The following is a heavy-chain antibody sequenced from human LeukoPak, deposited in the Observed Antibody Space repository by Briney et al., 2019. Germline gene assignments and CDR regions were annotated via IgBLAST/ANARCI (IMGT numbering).Heavy chain of an antibody. J-gene: IGHJ4*02. CDR1: GYSFTSYW. CDR3: ARHGDVGANSYFDY. V-gene: IGHV5-51*01. CDR2: IYPGGAGT. Sequence: GESLKFSCRGSGYSFTSYWICWLIQMPGKGLVWMVVIYPGGAGTRYSPSFQGQVTISADKSISPSYLQRSIVTAADTAMYYCARHGDVGANSYFDYWGQGTLVTVSS. D-gene: IGHD1-26*01.